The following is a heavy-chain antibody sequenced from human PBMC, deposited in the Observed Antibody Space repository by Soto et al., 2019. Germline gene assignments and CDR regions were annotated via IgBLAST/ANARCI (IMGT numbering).Heavy chain of an antibody. Sequence: GGSLRLSCEASGFSFSSFAMNWVRQAPGRGLEWVSYISDDGASIYYADSLKGRFTISRDNAKNSLSLQMNNLRAEDTAVYYCARENSVQAWLHHFDPWGQGTLVTVSS. CDR2: ISDDGASI. V-gene: IGHV3-48*03. J-gene: IGHJ5*02. CDR1: GFSFSSFA. CDR3: ARENSVQAWLHHFDP. D-gene: IGHD5-18*01.